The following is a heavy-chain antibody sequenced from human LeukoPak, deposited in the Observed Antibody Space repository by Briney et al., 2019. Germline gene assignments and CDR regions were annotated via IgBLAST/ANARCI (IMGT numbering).Heavy chain of an antibody. D-gene: IGHD3-22*01. CDR3: AKDRGYHDKTGHRTFDY. Sequence: PGRSLRLSCAASGFTFSTHGMTWARQAPGKGLEWVSIISDNGDYRYYTDSVKGRFTISRDNSKNTVYMQMDSLRTDDTAIYYCAKDRGYHDKTGHRTFDYWGRGTLVTVSS. V-gene: IGHV3-23*01. J-gene: IGHJ4*02. CDR1: GFTFSTHG. CDR2: ISDNGDYR.